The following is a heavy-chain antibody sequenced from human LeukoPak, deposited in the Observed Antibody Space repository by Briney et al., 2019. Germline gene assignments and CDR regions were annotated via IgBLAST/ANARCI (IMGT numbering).Heavy chain of an antibody. V-gene: IGHV1-2*02. J-gene: IGHJ4*02. CDR2: INPNSGGT. CDR3: ARDFGGTYPLFDY. CDR1: GYSFTGYY. Sequence: ASVKVSCKASGYSFTGYYMHWVRQAPGQGLEWMGWINPNSGGTNYAQKFQGRVTMTRDTSISTAYMELSRLRSDDTAVYYCARDFGGTYPLFDYWGQGTLVTVSS. D-gene: IGHD1-26*01.